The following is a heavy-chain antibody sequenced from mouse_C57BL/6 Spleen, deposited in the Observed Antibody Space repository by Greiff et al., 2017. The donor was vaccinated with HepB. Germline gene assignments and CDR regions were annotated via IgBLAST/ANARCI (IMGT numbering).Heavy chain of an antibody. CDR2: IDPENGDT. CDR1: GFNIKDDY. V-gene: IGHV14-4*01. J-gene: IGHJ4*01. CDR3: TRRDAMDY. Sequence: VQLQQSGAELVRPGASVKLSCTASGFNIKDDYMHWVKQRPEQGLEWIGWIDPENGDTEYASKFQGKATITADTSSNTASLQLSSLTSEDTAVYYCTRRDAMDYWGQGTSVTVSS.